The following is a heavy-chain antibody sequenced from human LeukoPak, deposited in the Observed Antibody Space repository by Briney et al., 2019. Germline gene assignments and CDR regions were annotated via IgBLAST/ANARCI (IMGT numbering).Heavy chain of an antibody. J-gene: IGHJ3*02. Sequence: GESLQISCKGSGYSFTSYWIGWVRQMPGKGLEWMGIIYPGDSDTRYSPSFQGQVTISADKSISTAHLQWSSLKASDTAMYYCARLVPDDAFDIWGQGTMVTVSS. CDR1: GYSFTSYW. V-gene: IGHV5-51*01. CDR3: ARLVPDDAFDI. CDR2: IYPGDSDT.